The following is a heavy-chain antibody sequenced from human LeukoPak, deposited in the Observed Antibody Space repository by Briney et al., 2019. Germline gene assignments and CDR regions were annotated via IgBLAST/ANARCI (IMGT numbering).Heavy chain of an antibody. CDR3: ASSYGGNSGNY. J-gene: IGHJ4*02. V-gene: IGHV3-21*01. CDR2: ISSSSSYI. CDR1: GFTLSSYS. Sequence: GGSLRLSCAASGFTLSSYSMNWVRQAPGKGLEWVSSISSSSSYIYYADSVKGRFTISRDNAKNSLYLQMNSLRAEDTAVYYCASSYGGNSGNYWGQGTLVTVSS. D-gene: IGHD4-23*01.